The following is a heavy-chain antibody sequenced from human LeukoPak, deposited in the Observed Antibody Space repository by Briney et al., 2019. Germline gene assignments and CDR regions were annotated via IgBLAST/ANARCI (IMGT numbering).Heavy chain of an antibody. CDR3: ARHSLPGTTPFDY. CDR1: GYTFTGHY. V-gene: IGHV1-46*01. J-gene: IGHJ4*02. Sequence: GASVKVSCKASGYTFTGHYMHWVRQAPGHGLEWVGIINPSGGSTSYAQKFQGRVTMTRDTSTSTVYMDLTSLRSDDTAVYYCARHSLPGTTPFDYWGQGTLVTVSS. D-gene: IGHD1-1*01. CDR2: INPSGGST.